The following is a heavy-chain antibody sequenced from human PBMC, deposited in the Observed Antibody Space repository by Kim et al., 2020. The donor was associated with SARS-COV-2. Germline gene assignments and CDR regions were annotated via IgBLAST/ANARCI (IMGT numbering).Heavy chain of an antibody. J-gene: IGHJ6*02. CDR1: GFTFSSYS. V-gene: IGHV3-48*02. D-gene: IGHD5-18*01. Sequence: GGSLRLSCAASGFTFSSYSMNWVRQAPGKGLEWVSYISSSSSTIYYADSVKGRFTISRDNAKNSLYLQMNSLRDEDTAVYYCARVDTAMVRQLYGMDVWGQGTTVTVSS. CDR2: ISSSSSTI. CDR3: ARVDTAMVRQLYGMDV.